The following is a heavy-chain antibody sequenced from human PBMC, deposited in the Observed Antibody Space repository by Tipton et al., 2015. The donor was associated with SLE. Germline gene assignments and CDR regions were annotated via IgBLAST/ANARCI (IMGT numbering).Heavy chain of an antibody. CDR3: ARVPRGYSYGFDY. CDR2: SNSDGSST. J-gene: IGHJ4*02. CDR1: GFTFSSYW. V-gene: IGHV3-74*01. D-gene: IGHD5-18*01. Sequence: SLRLSCAASGFTFSSYWMHWVCQAPGKGLVWVSRSNSDGSSTSYADSVKGRFTISRDNAKNTLYLQMNSLRAEDTAVYYCARVPRGYSYGFDYWGQGTLVTVSS.